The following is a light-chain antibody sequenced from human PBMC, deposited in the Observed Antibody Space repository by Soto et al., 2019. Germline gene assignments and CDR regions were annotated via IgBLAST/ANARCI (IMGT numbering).Light chain of an antibody. CDR3: SSFTSSHTYV. Sequence: QSALTQPASVSGSPGQSIAISCTGTSSDVGDYNYVSWYQQHPGKAPKLMIYDVSNRPSGISNRLSGSKSGNTASLTISGLPAEDDADYYCSSFTSSHTYVFGTGTKLTVL. J-gene: IGLJ1*01. CDR1: SSDVGDYNY. V-gene: IGLV2-14*01. CDR2: DVS.